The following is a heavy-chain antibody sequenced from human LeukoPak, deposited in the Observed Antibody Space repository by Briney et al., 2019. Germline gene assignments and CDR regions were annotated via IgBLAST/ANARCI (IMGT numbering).Heavy chain of an antibody. CDR1: GFTPGDYA. CDR3: ARVSQLWPYYFDY. V-gene: IGHV3-7*01. CDR2: IKQDGSEK. D-gene: IGHD5-18*01. Sequence: GGSLRLSCTPSGFTPGDYAMRWVRQAPGKGLGWVANIKQDGSEKYYVDSVKGRFTISRDNAKNSLYLQMNSLRAEDTAVYYCARVSQLWPYYFDYWGQGTLVTVSS. J-gene: IGHJ4*02.